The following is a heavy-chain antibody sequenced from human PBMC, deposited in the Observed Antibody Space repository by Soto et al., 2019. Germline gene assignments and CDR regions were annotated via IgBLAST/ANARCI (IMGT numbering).Heavy chain of an antibody. CDR1: GFNFGNYG. D-gene: IGHD3-10*01. CDR2: IRSRTYGATP. J-gene: IGHJ4*02. CDR3: TRAGTSGFYYDLGDY. V-gene: IGHV3-49*05. Sequence: EVQLVESGGGLVKPGRSLRLSCAVSGFNFGNYGMSWFRQAPGKGLEWAGFIRSRTYGATPEYAASAQGRFTISRDDSKNIAYLQMNRLRTEDTAVYFCTRAGTSGFYYDLGDYWGQGTLVTVSS.